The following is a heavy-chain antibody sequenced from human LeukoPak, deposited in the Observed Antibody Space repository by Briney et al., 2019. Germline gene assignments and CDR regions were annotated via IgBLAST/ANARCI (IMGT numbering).Heavy chain of an antibody. CDR3: ARDKGRAYSYGYVDY. Sequence: ASVKVSCKTSGYTFTTFGINWVRQAPRQGLEWMGWISPYNGNTNYAQKLQGRVTMTTDTSTNTAYMELRSLRSDDTAVYYCARDKGRAYSYGYVDYWGQGTLVTVS. J-gene: IGHJ4*02. D-gene: IGHD5-18*01. V-gene: IGHV1-18*01. CDR1: GYTFTTFG. CDR2: ISPYNGNT.